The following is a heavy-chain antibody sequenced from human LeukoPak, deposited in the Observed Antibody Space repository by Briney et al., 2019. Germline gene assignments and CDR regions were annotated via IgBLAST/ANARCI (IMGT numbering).Heavy chain of an antibody. Sequence: GGSLRLSCAASGFIFSNYNMNWVRQAPGKGLEWVSHISSSSSTIYYADSVKGRFTISRDNAKNSLYLQMNNLRDEDTAVYYCAREILSGYSDYWGRGTLVTVSS. V-gene: IGHV3-48*02. D-gene: IGHD3-9*01. CDR3: AREILSGYSDY. CDR2: ISSSSSTI. CDR1: GFIFSNYN. J-gene: IGHJ4*02.